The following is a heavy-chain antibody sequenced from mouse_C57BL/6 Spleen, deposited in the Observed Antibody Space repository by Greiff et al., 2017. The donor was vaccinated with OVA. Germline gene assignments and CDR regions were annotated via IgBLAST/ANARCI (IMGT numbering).Heavy chain of an antibody. V-gene: IGHV1-26*01. Sequence: EVQLQQSGPELVKPGASVKISCKASGYTFTDYYMNWVKQSHGKSLEWIGDINPNNGGTSYNQKFKGKATLTVDKSSSTAYMELRSLTSEDSAVYYCARWGTYYYGSSYGDFDYWGQGTTLTVSS. J-gene: IGHJ2*01. CDR3: ARWGTYYYGSSYGDFDY. CDR2: INPNNGGT. D-gene: IGHD1-1*01. CDR1: GYTFTDYY.